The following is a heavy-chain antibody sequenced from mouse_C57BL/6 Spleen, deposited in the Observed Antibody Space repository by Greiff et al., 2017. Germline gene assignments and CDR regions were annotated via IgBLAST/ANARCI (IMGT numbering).Heavy chain of an antibody. J-gene: IGHJ4*01. CDR2: ISYDGSN. Sequence: EVQVVESGPGLVKPSQSLSLPCSVTGYSITSGYYWNWIRQFPGNKLEWMGYISYDGSNNYNPSLKYRISITRDTSKNQFFLKLNSVTTEDTATYYCARYYVNAMDYWGQGTSGTVSS. CDR3: ARYYVNAMDY. D-gene: IGHD1-1*01. CDR1: GYSITSGYY. V-gene: IGHV3-6*01.